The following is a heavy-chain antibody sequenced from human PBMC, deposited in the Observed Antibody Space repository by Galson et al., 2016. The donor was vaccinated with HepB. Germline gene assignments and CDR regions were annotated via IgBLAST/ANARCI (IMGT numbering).Heavy chain of an antibody. V-gene: IGHV4-30-4*08. CDR3: ARGSNDYGLQV. CDR2: IFYSGAT. D-gene: IGHD4-17*01. Sequence: TLSLTCNVSGASITNDDLYRNWIRQPPGKDLEWIGYIFYSGATFYNPSLMSRVTISVDTSKNQFSLRFRSVTAADTAVYYCARGSNDYGLQVWGQGAQVIVSS. J-gene: IGHJ4*02. CDR1: GASITNDDLY.